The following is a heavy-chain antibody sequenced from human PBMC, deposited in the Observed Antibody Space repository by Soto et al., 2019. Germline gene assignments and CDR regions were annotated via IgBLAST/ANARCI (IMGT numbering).Heavy chain of an antibody. CDR1: GGSISSGY. V-gene: IGHV4-59*01. J-gene: IGHJ5*02. D-gene: IGHD3-22*01. Sequence: SETLSLTCTVSGGSISSGYRTWIRQPPGKGLEWIGYIYYGGSINYNPSLKSRVIISVDTAKNQFSLRLSSVTAADTAVYYCTGAYYDINGYSLDPWGQGNSITVSS. CDR2: IYYGGSI. CDR3: TGAYYDINGYSLDP.